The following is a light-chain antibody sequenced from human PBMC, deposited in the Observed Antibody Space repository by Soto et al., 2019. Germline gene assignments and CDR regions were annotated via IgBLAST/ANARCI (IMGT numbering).Light chain of an antibody. CDR3: QQYGSSST. Sequence: EIVLTQSPGTLCLSPGERVILSCRASQSVSSSYLAWYQQKPGQAPRLLIFGAASRATGIPDRFSGRGSGTDFTLTISRLEPEDFAVYYCQQYGSSSTFGQGTKVDIK. J-gene: IGKJ1*01. CDR2: GAA. CDR1: QSVSSSY. V-gene: IGKV3-20*01.